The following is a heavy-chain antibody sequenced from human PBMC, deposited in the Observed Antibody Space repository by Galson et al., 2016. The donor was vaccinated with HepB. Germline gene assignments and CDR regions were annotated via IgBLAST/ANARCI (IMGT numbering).Heavy chain of an antibody. CDR1: GASISGYY. CDR3: ARGSSNWPAGAFDI. J-gene: IGHJ3*02. CDR2: INHSEGT. Sequence: SETLSLTCGVYGASISGYYWSWIRQPPGKGLDWIGEINHSEGTNHNPSLKSRVTISVDTSKNQFSLKLKSVNAADTAVYYCARGSSNWPAGAFDIWGPGTVLTVSS. D-gene: IGHD6-13*01. V-gene: IGHV4-34*01.